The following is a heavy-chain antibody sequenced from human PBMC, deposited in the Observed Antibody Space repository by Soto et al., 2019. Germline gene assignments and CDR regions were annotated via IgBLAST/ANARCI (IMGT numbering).Heavy chain of an antibody. V-gene: IGHV1-18*01. CDR3: ARDDSGFSGSHYIDYFNY. Sequence: ASVKVSCKASGYTFTSYGISWVRQAPGQGLEWMGWINSYNGNTNYAQKLQGRVTMTTDTSTSTAYMELSSLTSEDTAVYYCARDDSGFSGSHYIDYFNYWGQGALVTVSS. D-gene: IGHD1-26*01. CDR2: INSYNGNT. J-gene: IGHJ4*02. CDR1: GYTFTSYG.